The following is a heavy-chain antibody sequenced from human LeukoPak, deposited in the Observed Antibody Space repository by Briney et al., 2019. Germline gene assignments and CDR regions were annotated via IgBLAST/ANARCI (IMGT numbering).Heavy chain of an antibody. D-gene: IGHD3-22*01. CDR2: ISGSGGST. CDR1: GFTFSSYA. J-gene: IGHJ5*02. V-gene: IGHV3-23*01. Sequence: GGSLRLSCAASGFTFSSYAMRWVREAPGKGLEWVSAISGSGGSTYYADSVKGRFTISRDNSKNTLYLQRNSLRADETAVYYCAKDSGYYVAWGQGTLGTVSS. CDR3: AKDSGYYVA.